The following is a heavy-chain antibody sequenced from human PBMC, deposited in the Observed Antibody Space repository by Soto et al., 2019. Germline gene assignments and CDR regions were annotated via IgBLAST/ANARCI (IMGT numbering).Heavy chain of an antibody. CDR1: GFIFNDYA. V-gene: IGHV3-30*09. J-gene: IGHJ4*02. Sequence: QVQLVESGGGVVQPGRSLRLSCAASGFIFNDYAMHWVRQAPGNRLEWVAVISYGGDNKYYADSVRGRFAISRDNLKNTLDLQMNSLNPEDTAVYHCAKARHSTSWYGLEADFWGQGTLVTVSS. D-gene: IGHD6-13*01. CDR2: ISYGGDNK. CDR3: AKARHSTSWYGLEADF.